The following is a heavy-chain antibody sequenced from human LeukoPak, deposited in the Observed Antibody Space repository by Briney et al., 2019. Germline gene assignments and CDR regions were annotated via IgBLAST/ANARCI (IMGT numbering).Heavy chain of an antibody. D-gene: IGHD4-17*01. V-gene: IGHV3-30*04. J-gene: IGHJ4*02. CDR1: GFSFSNSA. CDR2: ISNDGSNK. Sequence: GRSLRLSCAASGFSFSNSAMHWVRQAPGRGLEWVAVISNDGSNKYYTDSVKGRSTISRDNSKNTLYLQIHSLRGEDTAVYYCARVITTLTTYFAYWGQGTLVTVSS. CDR3: ARVITTLTTYFAY.